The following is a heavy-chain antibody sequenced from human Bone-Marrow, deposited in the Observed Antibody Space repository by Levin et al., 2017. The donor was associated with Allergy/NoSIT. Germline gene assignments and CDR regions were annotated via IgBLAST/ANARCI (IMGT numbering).Heavy chain of an antibody. D-gene: IGHD3-22*01. J-gene: IGHJ3*02. Sequence: VASVKVSCKASGFTFTSSAMQWVRQARGQRLEWIGWIVVGSGNTNYAQKFQERVTITRDMSTSTAYMELSSLRSEDTAVYYCAADPGYYDAFDIWGQGTMVTVSS. CDR2: IVVGSGNT. CDR1: GFTFTSSA. CDR3: AADPGYYDAFDI. V-gene: IGHV1-58*02.